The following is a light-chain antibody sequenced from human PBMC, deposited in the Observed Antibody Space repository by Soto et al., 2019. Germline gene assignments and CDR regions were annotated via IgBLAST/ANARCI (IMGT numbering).Light chain of an antibody. CDR2: GAS. Sequence: ENVLTQSPGTMSLSPGERATLSCRASQSLGSSYLAWYQQKPGQAPRLLIYGASSRATGIPDRFSGSGSGTDFTLTISRLEPEDFAVYYCQQFATSPLTFGGGTKVEIK. CDR3: QQFATSPLT. J-gene: IGKJ4*01. CDR1: QSLGSSY. V-gene: IGKV3-20*01.